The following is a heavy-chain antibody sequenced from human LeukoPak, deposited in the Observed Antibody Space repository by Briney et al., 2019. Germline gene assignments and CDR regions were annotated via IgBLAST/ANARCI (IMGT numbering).Heavy chain of an antibody. D-gene: IGHD3-9*01. Sequence: SETLSLTCAVYGGPFSGYYWSWIRQPPGKGLEWIGEINHSGSTNYNPSLKSRVTISVDTSKNQFSLKLSSVTAADTAVYYCARGLVLRYFDWLLQHFDYWGQGTLVTVSS. CDR2: INHSGST. CDR3: ARGLVLRYFDWLLQHFDY. V-gene: IGHV4-34*01. J-gene: IGHJ4*02. CDR1: GGPFSGYY.